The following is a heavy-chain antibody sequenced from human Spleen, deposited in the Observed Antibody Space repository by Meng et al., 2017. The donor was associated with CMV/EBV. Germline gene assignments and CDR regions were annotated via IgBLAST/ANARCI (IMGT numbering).Heavy chain of an antibody. CDR2: IHRDGSDK. Sequence: GESLKISCAASGFSFSNFAIHWVRQVPGKGLEWVSFIHRDGSDKDYIDSVKGRFTISRDKSKNTVYLQMKSLKPEDTAVYFCARESLVGLSIHLFDYWGQGTLVTVSS. D-gene: IGHD1-26*01. CDR1: GFSFSNFA. J-gene: IGHJ4*02. V-gene: IGHV3-30*02. CDR3: ARESLVGLSIHLFDY.